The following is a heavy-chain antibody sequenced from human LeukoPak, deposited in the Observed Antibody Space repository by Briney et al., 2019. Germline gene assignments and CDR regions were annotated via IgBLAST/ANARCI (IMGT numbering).Heavy chain of an antibody. D-gene: IGHD3-3*01. J-gene: IGHJ6*03. CDR3: ARGGPYDFWSGYQYYYYYYYMDV. Sequence: SETLSLTCTVSGVSISSYYWSWIRQPPGKGLEWIGSIYYSGSTYYNPSLKSRVTISVDTSKNQFSLKLSSVTAADTAVYYCARGGPYDFWSGYQYYYYYYYMDVWGKGTTVTVSS. CDR2: IYYSGST. CDR1: GVSISSYY. V-gene: IGHV4-39*07.